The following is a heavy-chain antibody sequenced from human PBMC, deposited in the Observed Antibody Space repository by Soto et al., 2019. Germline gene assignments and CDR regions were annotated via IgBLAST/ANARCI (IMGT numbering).Heavy chain of an antibody. Sequence: PGGSLRLSYAASGFSFRAYTMSWVRRAPGKGLEWVSAISGSGGSPSYADSVQGRFTISRDNPKKTLYLQMNSLRAEDTAVYYCAKARCTTSNCYVPDYWGQGTLVTVSS. V-gene: IGHV3-23*01. CDR3: AKARCTTSNCYVPDY. D-gene: IGHD2-8*01. J-gene: IGHJ4*02. CDR1: GFSFRAYT. CDR2: ISGSGGSP.